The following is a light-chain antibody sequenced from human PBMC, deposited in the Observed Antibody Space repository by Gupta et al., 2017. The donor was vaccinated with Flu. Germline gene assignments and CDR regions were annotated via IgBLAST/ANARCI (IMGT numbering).Light chain of an antibody. CDR1: QSVTSNS. Sequence: ELVLSQSPGTLSVSPGERATLSCRASQSVTSNSFAWYQQRPGRAPRLLIYGASSRAAGIPDRFSGSGSGTDFTLTIRRLEPEDFAVYYCQQYGHLPLTFGGGTKVEIQ. J-gene: IGKJ4*01. CDR3: QQYGHLPLT. V-gene: IGKV3-20*01. CDR2: GAS.